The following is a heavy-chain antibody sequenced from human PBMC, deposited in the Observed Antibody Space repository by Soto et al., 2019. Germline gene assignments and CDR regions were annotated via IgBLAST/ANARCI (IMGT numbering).Heavy chain of an antibody. V-gene: IGHV5-51*01. D-gene: IGHD6-13*01. CDR1: GYSFTSYW. CDR2: IYPGDSDT. J-gene: IGHJ6*02. Sequence: GESLKISCKGSGYSFTSYWIGWVRQMPGKGLEWMGIIYPGDSDTRYSPSFQGQVTISADKSIRTAYLQWSSLKASDTAMYYCANNIAAGDYYSYYGMDAWGQGDTVTVSS. CDR3: ANNIAAGDYYSYYGMDA.